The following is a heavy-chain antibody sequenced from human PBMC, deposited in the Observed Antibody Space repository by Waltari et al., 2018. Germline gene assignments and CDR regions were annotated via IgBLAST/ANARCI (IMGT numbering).Heavy chain of an antibody. Sequence: EVQLVESGGGLVQPGGSLRLSCVPSEFTFSRYWMSWVRQAPGKGPEWVANIKQDGSEKYYVDSVKGRFTISRDNAKNSLYLRMNSLRAEDTAVYYCAGGAVLDQLLLCKWGQGTLVTVSS. D-gene: IGHD2-2*01. CDR2: IKQDGSEK. J-gene: IGHJ4*02. CDR1: EFTFSRYW. V-gene: IGHV3-7*01. CDR3: AGGAVLDQLLLCK.